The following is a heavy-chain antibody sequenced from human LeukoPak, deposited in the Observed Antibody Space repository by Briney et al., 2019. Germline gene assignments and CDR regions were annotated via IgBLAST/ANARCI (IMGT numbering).Heavy chain of an antibody. V-gene: IGHV1-2*02. CDR2: IDPNSGGT. J-gene: IGHJ6*02. D-gene: IGHD2-2*03. Sequence: ASVKVSCKASGYTFTDYYMHWVRQAPGQGLEWMGWIDPNSGGTNYAPKFQGRVTMTRDTSIRTAYLELSGLTSDDTAVYYCARVTVDTVVLAASAYYYGMNVWGQGTTVTVSS. CDR1: GYTFTDYY. CDR3: ARVTVDTVVLAASAYYYGMNV.